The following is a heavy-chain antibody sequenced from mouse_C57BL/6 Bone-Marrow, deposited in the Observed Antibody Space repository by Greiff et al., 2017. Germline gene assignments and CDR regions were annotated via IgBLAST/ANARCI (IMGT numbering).Heavy chain of an antibody. Sequence: QVQLQQSGAELVRPGTSVKVSCKASGYAFTNYLIEWVKQRPGQGLEWIGVINPGSGGANYNEKFKGKATLTADKSSSTAYMQLSSLTSEDSAVYFCARRLLGAMDFWGQRTSVTVSS. CDR1: GYAFTNYL. CDR3: ARRLLGAMDF. J-gene: IGHJ4*01. V-gene: IGHV1-54*01. D-gene: IGHD4-1*01. CDR2: INPGSGGA.